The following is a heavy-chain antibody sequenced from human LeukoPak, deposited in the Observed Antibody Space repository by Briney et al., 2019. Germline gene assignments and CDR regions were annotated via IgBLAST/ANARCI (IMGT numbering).Heavy chain of an antibody. CDR2: INPNRGGT. CDR3: ARLLSDSGTVSNY. D-gene: IGHD4-17*01. V-gene: IGHV1-2*02. CDR1: GYTFTGYY. J-gene: IGHJ4*02. Sequence: ASVKVSCKASGYTFTGYYMHWVRQAPGQGLEWMGWINPNRGGTNYAQKFQGRVTMTRDTSISTAYMELSRLRSDDTAVYYCARLLSDSGTVSNYWGQGTLVTVSS.